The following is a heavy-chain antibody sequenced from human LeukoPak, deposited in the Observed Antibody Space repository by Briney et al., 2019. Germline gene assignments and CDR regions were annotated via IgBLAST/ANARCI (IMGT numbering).Heavy chain of an antibody. Sequence: GASVKVSCKASGYTFTAYYINWVRQAPGQGLEWMGWINPHSGGAVYAQGFEGRVTMTRDTSISTAYMELNNLRSDDTAFYYCTIFEDYVGKRVVFDIWGQGTMVTVSS. D-gene: IGHD4-23*01. CDR3: TIFEDYVGKRVVFDI. V-gene: IGHV1-2*02. CDR2: INPHSGGA. J-gene: IGHJ3*02. CDR1: GYTFTAYY.